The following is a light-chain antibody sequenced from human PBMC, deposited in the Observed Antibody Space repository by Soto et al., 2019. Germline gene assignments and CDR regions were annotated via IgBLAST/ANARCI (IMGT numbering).Light chain of an antibody. CDR3: LQHNSYPRT. Sequence: DIQMTQSPSAMSASVGDSVTITCRASQGISNSLAWFQQKPGKVPQRLIYGASSLQSGVPSRFSGSGSVTEFSLTISSLQPEDFATYYCLQHNSYPRTFGQGTKVEIK. CDR2: GAS. J-gene: IGKJ1*01. CDR1: QGISNS. V-gene: IGKV1-17*03.